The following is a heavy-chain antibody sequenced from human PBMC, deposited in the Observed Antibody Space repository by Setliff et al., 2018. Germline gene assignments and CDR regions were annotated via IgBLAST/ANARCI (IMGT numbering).Heavy chain of an antibody. Sequence: GESLKLSCKGSGYSFTSYWIGWVRQMPGKGLEWMGIICPGDSDTRYSPSFQGQVTISADKSISTAYLQWSSLKASDTAMYYCARQARGYYYDSSGYYRASPGYYYMDVWGKGTTVTVSS. CDR2: ICPGDSDT. CDR3: ARQARGYYYDSSGYYRASPGYYYMDV. CDR1: GYSFTSYW. D-gene: IGHD3-22*01. J-gene: IGHJ6*03. V-gene: IGHV5-51*01.